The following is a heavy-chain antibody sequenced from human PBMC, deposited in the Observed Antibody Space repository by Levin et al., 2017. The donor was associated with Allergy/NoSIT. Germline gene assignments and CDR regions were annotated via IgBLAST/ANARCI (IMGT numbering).Heavy chain of an antibody. D-gene: IGHD6-19*01. J-gene: IGHJ5*02. CDR2: NHYSGST. CDR3: ARQGAVVSHWFDP. Sequence: SPTLSLTCTVSGGSISSTNDYWGWIRQPPGKGLEWIGSNHYSGSTYYSPSLKSRVTISVDTSKNQFSLKLSSVTAADTAVYYCARQGAVVSHWFDPWGQGTLVTVSS. CDR1: GGSISSTNDY. V-gene: IGHV4-39*01.